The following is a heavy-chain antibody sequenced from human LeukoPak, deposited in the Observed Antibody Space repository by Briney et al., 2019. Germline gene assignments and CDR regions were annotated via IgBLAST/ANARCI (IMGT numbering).Heavy chain of an antibody. V-gene: IGHV3-13*01. CDR1: GFTFSSYD. Sequence: GGSLRLSCAASGFTFSSYDMHWVRQATEKGLEWVSAIGTAGDTYYPGSVKGRFTISRENAKNSLYLQMNSLRAGDTAVYYCARFTTPYGFDYWGQGTLVTVSS. J-gene: IGHJ4*02. CDR2: IGTAGDT. D-gene: IGHD3-3*01. CDR3: ARFTTPYGFDY.